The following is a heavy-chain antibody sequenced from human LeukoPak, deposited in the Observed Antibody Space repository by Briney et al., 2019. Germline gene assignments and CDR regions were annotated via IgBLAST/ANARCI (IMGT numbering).Heavy chain of an antibody. CDR1: GYTFTSYD. CDR3: ARGNLFYSSSWYEDAFDI. J-gene: IGHJ3*02. CDR2: MNPNSGNT. D-gene: IGHD6-13*01. Sequence: GASVKVSCKASGYTFTSYDINWVRQATGKGLEWMGWMNPNSGNTGYAQKFQGRVTMTRNTSISTAYMELSSLRSEDTAVYYCARGNLFYSSSWYEDAFDIWGQGTMVTVSS. V-gene: IGHV1-8*01.